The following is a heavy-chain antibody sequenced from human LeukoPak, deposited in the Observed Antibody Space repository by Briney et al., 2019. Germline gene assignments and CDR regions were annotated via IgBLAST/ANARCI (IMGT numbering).Heavy chain of an antibody. CDR2: IIPIFGTA. V-gene: IGHV1-69*05. CDR3: AIGDIVVVPAATFDY. J-gene: IGHJ4*02. D-gene: IGHD2-2*01. Sequence: SVKVSCKASGGTFSSYAISWVRQAPGQGLEWMGGIIPIFGTANYAQKFQGRVTITTDESTSTAYMELSSLRSEDTAVYYCAIGDIVVVPAATFDYWGQGTLVTVSS. CDR1: GGTFSSYA.